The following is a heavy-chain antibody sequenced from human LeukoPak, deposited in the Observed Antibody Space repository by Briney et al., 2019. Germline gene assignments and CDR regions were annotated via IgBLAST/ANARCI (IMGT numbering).Heavy chain of an antibody. J-gene: IGHJ4*02. CDR3: ARDQLYGDYSHFDY. CDR2: ISAYNGNT. CDR1: GYTFTIYG. V-gene: IGHV1-18*01. Sequence: ASVTVSFKASGYTFTIYGISWVRQAPGQGLEWMGWISAYNGNTNYAQKLQGRVTMTTDTSTSTAYMELRSLRSDDTAVYYCARDQLYGDYSHFDYWGQGTLVTVSS. D-gene: IGHD4-17*01.